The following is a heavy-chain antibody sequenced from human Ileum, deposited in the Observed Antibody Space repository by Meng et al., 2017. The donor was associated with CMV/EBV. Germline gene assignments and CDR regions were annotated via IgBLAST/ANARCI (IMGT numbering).Heavy chain of an antibody. CDR3: GRAGARGVPVDM. J-gene: IGHJ4*02. D-gene: IGHD3-10*01. CDR1: GDSISGDH. V-gene: IGHV4-4*07. Sequence: QMQLQESGPGLVKPSATLSLPCIVSGDSISGDHWTWIRKPAGKGLEWIGRLRTSGTTDHNPSLKSRVTLSIDTSKNQFSLKLNSVTAADTAVYYCGRAGARGVPVDMWGQGTLVTVSS. CDR2: LRTSGTT.